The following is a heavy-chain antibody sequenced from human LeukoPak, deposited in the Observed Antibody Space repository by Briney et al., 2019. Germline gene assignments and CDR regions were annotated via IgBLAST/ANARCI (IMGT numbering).Heavy chain of an antibody. CDR2: IYTSGST. Sequence: SETLSLTCTVSGGSISSYCWSWIRQPAGKGLEWIGRIYTSGSTNYNPSLKSRVTMSVDTSKNQFSLKLSSVTAADTAVYYCARQYSSGWYNWFDPWGQGTLVTVSS. CDR1: GGSISSYC. V-gene: IGHV4-4*07. D-gene: IGHD6-19*01. CDR3: ARQYSSGWYNWFDP. J-gene: IGHJ5*02.